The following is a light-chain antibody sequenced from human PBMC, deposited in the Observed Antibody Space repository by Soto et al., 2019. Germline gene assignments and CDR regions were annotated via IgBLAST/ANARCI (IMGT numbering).Light chain of an antibody. J-gene: IGLJ3*02. CDR2: EVS. Sequence: QSVLTQPASVSGSPGQSITISCTGTSSDIGTYDYVSWYQQHPAKAPKLMIYEVSNRPSGISNRFSGSKSGNTASLTISGLQAEDEADYYCSSYTSSSTLVFGGGTKVTVL. CDR3: SSYTSSSTLV. CDR1: SSDIGTYDY. V-gene: IGLV2-14*01.